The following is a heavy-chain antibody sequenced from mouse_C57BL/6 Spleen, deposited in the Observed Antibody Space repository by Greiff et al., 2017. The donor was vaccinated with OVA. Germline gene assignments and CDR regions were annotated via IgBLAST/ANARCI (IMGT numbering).Heavy chain of an antibody. J-gene: IGHJ1*03. CDR1: GYAFSSSW. V-gene: IGHV1-82*01. CDR3: ARHYYGSGYNFDV. Sequence: VMLQQSGPELVKPGASVKISCKASGYAFSSSWMNWVKQRPGKGLEWIGRIYPGDGDTNYNGKFKGKATLTADKSSSTAYMQLSSLTSEDSAVYFCARHYYGSGYNFDVWGTGTTVTVSS. CDR2: IYPGDGDT. D-gene: IGHD1-1*01.